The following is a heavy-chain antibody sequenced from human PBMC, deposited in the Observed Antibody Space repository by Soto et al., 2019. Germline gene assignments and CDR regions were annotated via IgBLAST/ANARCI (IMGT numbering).Heavy chain of an antibody. J-gene: IGHJ4*02. CDR2: ISAHNGNT. Sequence: QVHLVQSGAEVKKPGASVKVSCNGSGYAFTTYGITWVRQAPGQGLEWMGWISAHNGNTNYAQKLQGRVTVTRDTSTSTAYMELRSLRSDDTAVYYCARGRYGDYWGQGALVTVSS. V-gene: IGHV1-18*01. D-gene: IGHD1-1*01. CDR1: GYAFTTYG. CDR3: ARGRYGDY.